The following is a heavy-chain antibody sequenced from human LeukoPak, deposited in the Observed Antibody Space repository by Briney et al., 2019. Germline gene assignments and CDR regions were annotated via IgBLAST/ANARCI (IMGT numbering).Heavy chain of an antibody. CDR1: GFSLSNARMG. D-gene: IGHD5-18*01. J-gene: IGHJ5*02. Sequence: SGPVLVKPTETLTLTCTVSGFSLSNARMGVSWIRQPPGKVLEWLAHIFWNDEKSYSTSLKSRLTISKDTSKSQVVLTMTNMDPVDTATYYCARIAPHTALVTNWFAPWGQGTLVTVSS. V-gene: IGHV2-26*01. CDR3: ARIAPHTALVTNWFAP. CDR2: IFWNDEK.